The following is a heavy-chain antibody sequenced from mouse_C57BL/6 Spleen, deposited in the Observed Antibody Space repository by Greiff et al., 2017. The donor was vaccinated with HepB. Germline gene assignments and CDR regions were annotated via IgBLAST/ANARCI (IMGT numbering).Heavy chain of an antibody. J-gene: IGHJ2*01. CDR1: GYAFSSSW. CDR3: ARGPHTTVPFDY. CDR2: IYPGDGDT. V-gene: IGHV1-82*01. D-gene: IGHD1-1*01. Sequence: QVQLQQSGPELVKPGASVKISCKASGYAFSSSWMNWVKQRPGKGLEWIGRIYPGDGDTNYNGKFKGKATLTADKSSSTAYMQLSSLTSEDSAVYFCARGPHTTVPFDYWGQGTTLTVSS.